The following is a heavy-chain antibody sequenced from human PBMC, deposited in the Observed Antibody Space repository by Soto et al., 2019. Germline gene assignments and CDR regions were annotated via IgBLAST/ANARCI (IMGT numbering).Heavy chain of an antibody. V-gene: IGHV3-23*01. CDR3: AKDGTRGYSGYFDY. Sequence: GGSLRLSCAASGFTFSSYAMSWVRQAPGKGLEWVSAISGSGGSTDYADSGKGRFTISRVNSKNTMYLQMNSLSAEDTAVYYCAKDGTRGYSGYFDYWGQGTLVTVSS. CDR2: ISGSGGST. CDR1: GFTFSSYA. D-gene: IGHD5-12*01. J-gene: IGHJ4*02.